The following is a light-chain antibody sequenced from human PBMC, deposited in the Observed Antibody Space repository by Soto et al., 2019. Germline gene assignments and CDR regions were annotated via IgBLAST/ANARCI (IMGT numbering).Light chain of an antibody. V-gene: IGKV1-39*01. CDR3: QQSYSTPLI. Sequence: DIQMTQSPSSLSASVGDKITITCRASQNISSYLIWYEQKPGIAPKVLIYGASSLQTGVPSRFSGSGSGTDFTLTISNLQPEDLATYYCQQSYSTPLIFGGGTKVEIK. CDR1: QNISSY. J-gene: IGKJ4*01. CDR2: GAS.